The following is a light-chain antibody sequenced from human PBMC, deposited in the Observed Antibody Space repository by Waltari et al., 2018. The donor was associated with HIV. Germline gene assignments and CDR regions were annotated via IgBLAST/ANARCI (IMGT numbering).Light chain of an antibody. CDR3: SSYTNMGTLI. V-gene: IGLV2-14*01. J-gene: IGLJ2*01. Sequence: QSALAQPASVSGSPGQSITISCTGTSSDVGAYDYVSWYQQNPGKAPKPIIYEVAYRPSGVSNRFSGSKSGNMASLTISGLQPEDEADYYCSSYTNMGTLIFGGGTKLTVL. CDR2: EVA. CDR1: SSDVGAYDY.